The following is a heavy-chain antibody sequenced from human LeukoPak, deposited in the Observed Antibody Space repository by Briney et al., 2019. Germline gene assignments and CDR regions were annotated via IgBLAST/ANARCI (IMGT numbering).Heavy chain of an antibody. CDR3: ARDVDRVYSSRDPLPNYNWFDP. CDR2: IYYSGST. J-gene: IGHJ5*02. D-gene: IGHD6-13*01. V-gene: IGHV4-39*07. Sequence: PSETLSLTCTVSGGSISSSSYYWGWIRQPPGKGLEWIGSIYYSGSTYYNPSLKSRVTISVDTSKNQFSLKLSSVTAADTAVYYCARDVDRVYSSRDPLPNYNWFDPWGQGTLVTVSS. CDR1: GGSISSSSYY.